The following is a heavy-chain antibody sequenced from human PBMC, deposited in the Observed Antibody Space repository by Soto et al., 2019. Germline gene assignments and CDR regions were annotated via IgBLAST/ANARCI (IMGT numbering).Heavy chain of an antibody. CDR3: AQEGCSTALGVYCGGDCYLLCYYYYYMDV. CDR2: ISGSGGST. Sequence: GGSLRLSCAASGFTFSSYAMSWVRQAPGKGLEWVSAISGSGGSTYYADSVKGRFTISRDNSKNTLYLQMNSLRAEDTALYYCAQEGCSTALGVYCGGDCYLLCYYYYYMDVWGKGTTVTVSS. V-gene: IGHV3-23*01. CDR1: GFTFSSYA. J-gene: IGHJ6*03. D-gene: IGHD2-21*01.